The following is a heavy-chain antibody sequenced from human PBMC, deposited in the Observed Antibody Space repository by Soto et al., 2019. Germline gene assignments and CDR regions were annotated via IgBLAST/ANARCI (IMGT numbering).Heavy chain of an antibody. CDR2: IIPILGIA. CDR3: ASGNGLVRFHRPTPWFDP. Sequence: SVKVSCKASGGTFSSYTISWVRQAPGQGLEWMGRIIPILGIANYAQKFQGRVTITADKSTSTAYMELSSLRSEDTAVYYCASGNGLVRFHRPTPWFDPWGQGTLVTVSS. V-gene: IGHV1-69*02. D-gene: IGHD3-3*01. CDR1: GGTFSSYT. J-gene: IGHJ5*02.